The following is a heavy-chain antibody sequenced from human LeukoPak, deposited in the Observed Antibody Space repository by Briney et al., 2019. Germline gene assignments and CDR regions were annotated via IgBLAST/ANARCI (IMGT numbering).Heavy chain of an antibody. CDR3: ARDEPYGSGLTGY. D-gene: IGHD3-10*01. V-gene: IGHV1-69*04. Sequence: GASEKVSCKSSGGTFSSYAISWMREAHGQGLEWMGRMIPILGIANYAQKFQGRVTMTTDTSTSTAYMDLRSLRSDDTAVYYCARDEPYGSGLTGYWGQGTLVTVSS. J-gene: IGHJ4*02. CDR1: GGTFSSYA. CDR2: MIPILGIA.